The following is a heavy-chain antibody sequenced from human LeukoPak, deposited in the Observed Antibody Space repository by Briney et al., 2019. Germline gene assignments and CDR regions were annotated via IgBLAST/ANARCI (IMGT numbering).Heavy chain of an antibody. CDR3: ARDGYIAAAAPVDFDY. CDR2: IWYDGSNK. Sequence: GRSLRLSCAASGFTFSSYGMHWVRQAPGKGLGWVAVIWYDGSNKYYADSVKGRFTISRDNSKNTLYLQMNSLRAEDTAVYYCARDGYIAAAAPVDFDYWGQGTLVTVSS. CDR1: GFTFSSYG. J-gene: IGHJ4*02. V-gene: IGHV3-33*01. D-gene: IGHD6-13*01.